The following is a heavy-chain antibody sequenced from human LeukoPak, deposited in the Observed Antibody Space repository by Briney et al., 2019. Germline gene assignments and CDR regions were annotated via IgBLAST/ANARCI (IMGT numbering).Heavy chain of an antibody. V-gene: IGHV4-59*01. D-gene: IGHD6-19*01. CDR1: GGSISSYY. CDR2: IYYSGST. J-gene: IGHJ5*02. Sequence: PSETLSLTRTVSGGSISSYYWSWIRQPPGKGLEWIGYIYYSGSTNYNPSLKSRVNISVDTSKNQFSLKLSSVTAADTAVYYWAREGGYSSGWKGNWFDPWGQGTLVTVSS. CDR3: AREGGYSSGWKGNWFDP.